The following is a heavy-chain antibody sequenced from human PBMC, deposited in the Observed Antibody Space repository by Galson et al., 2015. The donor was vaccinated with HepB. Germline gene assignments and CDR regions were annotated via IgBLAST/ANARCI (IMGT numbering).Heavy chain of an antibody. Sequence: TLSLTCTVSGGSISSGGYYWSWIRQHPGKGLEWIGYIYYSGSTYYNPSLKSRVTISVDTSKNQFSLKLSSVTAADTAVYYCARVDSSGYYYTLDYWGQGTLVTVSS. V-gene: IGHV4-31*03. CDR3: ARVDSSGYYYTLDY. D-gene: IGHD3-22*01. J-gene: IGHJ4*02. CDR2: IYYSGST. CDR1: GGSISSGGYY.